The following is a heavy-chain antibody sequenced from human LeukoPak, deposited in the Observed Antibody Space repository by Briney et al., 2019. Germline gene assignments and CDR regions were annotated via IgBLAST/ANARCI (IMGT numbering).Heavy chain of an antibody. CDR1: GGSFSGYY. CDR2: IYYSGST. D-gene: IGHD2-21*01. CDR3: ARSCCVGNPGAFDI. V-gene: IGHV4-31*11. Sequence: SETLSLTCAVYGGSFSGYYWSWIRQHPGKGLEWTGYIYYSGSTYYNPSLKSRVTISVDTSKNQFSLKLSSVTAADTAVYYCARSCCVGNPGAFDIWGQGTMVTVSS. J-gene: IGHJ3*02.